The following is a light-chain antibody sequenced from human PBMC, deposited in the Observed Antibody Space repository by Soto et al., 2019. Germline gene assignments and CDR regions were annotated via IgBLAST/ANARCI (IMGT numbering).Light chain of an antibody. Sequence: QSVLTQPASVSGSPGQSITISCTGTSSDVGSYNYVSWYQQHPGKAPKLMIYEVSDRPSGISSRFSGSKSGNTASLTISGLQTEDEADYYCSSYTSSSTLFGIGTRSPS. CDR3: SSYTSSSTL. CDR2: EVS. CDR1: SSDVGSYNY. V-gene: IGLV2-14*01. J-gene: IGLJ1*01.